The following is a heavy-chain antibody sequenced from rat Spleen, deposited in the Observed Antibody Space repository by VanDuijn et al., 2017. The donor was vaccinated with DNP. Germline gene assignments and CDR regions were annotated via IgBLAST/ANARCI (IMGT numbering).Heavy chain of an antibody. CDR3: TRHRTIMPYYYAMDA. V-gene: IGHV5-29*01. J-gene: IGHJ4*01. D-gene: IGHD1-12*01. CDR1: GFIFSTNW. CDR2: ITPDGSIT. Sequence: EVQLVESGGGLVQPGSPLKLSCAASGFIFSTNWLNWIRQAPDKGLEWVASITPDGSITYYPDRVKGRFTIPRDNAQSTLYLQMDSLRSEDTATYYCTRHRTIMPYYYAMDAWGQGASVTVSS.